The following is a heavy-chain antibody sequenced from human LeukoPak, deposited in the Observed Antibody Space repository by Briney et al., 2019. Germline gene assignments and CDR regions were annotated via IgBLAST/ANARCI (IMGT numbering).Heavy chain of an antibody. J-gene: IGHJ5*02. CDR2: ISSSSSYI. CDR1: GFTFSSYS. Sequence: PGGSLRLSCAASGFTFSSYSMNWVRQAPGKGLEWVSSISSSSSYIYYADSVKGRFTISRDNSKNSLYLQMNSLRTEDTALYYCARFSSWYGGGFDPWGQGTLVTVSS. V-gene: IGHV3-21*04. D-gene: IGHD6-13*01. CDR3: ARFSSWYGGGFDP.